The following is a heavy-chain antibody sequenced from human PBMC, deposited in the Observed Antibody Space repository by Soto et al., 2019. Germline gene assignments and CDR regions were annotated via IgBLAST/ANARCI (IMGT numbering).Heavy chain of an antibody. CDR2: IVVGSGHI. CDR3: AAYEGERDTFHF. D-gene: IGHD3-3*02. CDR1: GYTFTSYA. J-gene: IGHJ4*02. V-gene: IGHV1-58*02. Sequence: SVKVSCKASGYTFTSYAMHWVRQARGQRLEWMGWIVVGSGHINYAQKFQERLSITRDMSTSTAYMELSSLTLEDTAVYYCAAYEGERDTFHFWSPGTLVTVSS.